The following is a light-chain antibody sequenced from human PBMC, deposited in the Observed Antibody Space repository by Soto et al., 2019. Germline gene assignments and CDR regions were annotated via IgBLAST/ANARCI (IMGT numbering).Light chain of an antibody. Sequence: DIQMTQSPSSLSASVGDRVTITCRTSQNIDNYLNWYQQKPGTAPKLLISTTSSLYSGVPSRFSGSGSGTEFTLTISSLRPEDFATYYCQQGYSNRWTFGRGTKVEIK. CDR1: QNIDNY. J-gene: IGKJ1*01. CDR3: QQGYSNRWT. CDR2: TTS. V-gene: IGKV1-39*01.